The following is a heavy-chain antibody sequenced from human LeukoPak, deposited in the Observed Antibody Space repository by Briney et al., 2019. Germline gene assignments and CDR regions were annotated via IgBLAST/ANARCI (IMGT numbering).Heavy chain of an antibody. CDR1: GFTFSSYS. V-gene: IGHV3-48*01. J-gene: IGHJ4*02. CDR2: ISSSSTI. Sequence: GGSLRLSCAASGFTFSSYSMNWVRQAPGKGLEWVSYISSSSTIYYADSVKGRFTISRDNAKNSLYLQMNSLRAEDTAVYYCARDFPLAVSYGGNSHFDYWGQGTLVTVSS. D-gene: IGHD4-23*01. CDR3: ARDFPLAVSYGGNSHFDY.